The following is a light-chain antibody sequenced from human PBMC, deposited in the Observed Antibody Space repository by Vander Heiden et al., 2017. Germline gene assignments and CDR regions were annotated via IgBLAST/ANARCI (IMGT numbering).Light chain of an antibody. CDR3: QVWDSSSEPYYV. V-gene: IGLV3-21*02. CDR2: SDS. Sequence: SFVLTLPPSVSVAPGQTARVTCGGKDSGSKRVHWYQQKAGQAPVLVVYSDSDRPSGIPERFSGSNSGNTATLTISRVEAGDEADYYCQVWDSSSEPYYVVGTGTKVTVL. J-gene: IGLJ1*01. CDR1: DSGSKR.